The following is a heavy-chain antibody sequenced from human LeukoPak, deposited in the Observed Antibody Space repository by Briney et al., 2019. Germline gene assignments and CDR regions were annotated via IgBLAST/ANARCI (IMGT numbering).Heavy chain of an antibody. CDR3: ARDLGYCSGGSCYSGFGYYDY. CDR2: INPNSGGT. V-gene: IGHV1-2*02. J-gene: IGHJ4*02. Sequence: ASVKVSCKASGYTFTGYYMHWVRQAPGQGLEWMGWINPNSGGTNYAQKFQGRVTMTRDTSISTAYMELGRLRSDDTAVYYCARDLGYCSGGSCYSGFGYYDYWGQGTLVTVSS. D-gene: IGHD2-15*01. CDR1: GYTFTGYY.